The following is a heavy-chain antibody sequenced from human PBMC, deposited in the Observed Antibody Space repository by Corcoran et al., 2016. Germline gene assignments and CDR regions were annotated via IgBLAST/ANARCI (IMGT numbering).Heavy chain of an antibody. Sequence: QLQLQESGPGLVKPSETLSLTCTVSGGSISSSSYYWGWIRQPPGKGLEWIGSIYYSGSTYYNPSLKSRVTISVDTSKNQFSLKLSSVTAADTAVDYCARHENPTYYYGSGSYYNVANPTYGMDVWGQGTTVTVSS. D-gene: IGHD3-10*01. V-gene: IGHV4-39*01. J-gene: IGHJ6*02. CDR1: GGSISSSSYY. CDR2: IYYSGST. CDR3: ARHENPTYYYGSGSYYNVANPTYGMDV.